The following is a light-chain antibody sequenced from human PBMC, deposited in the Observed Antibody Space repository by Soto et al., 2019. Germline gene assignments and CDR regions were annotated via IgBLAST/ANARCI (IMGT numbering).Light chain of an antibody. CDR3: CSYSTTSGYV. J-gene: IGLJ1*01. Sequence: QSALTQPASVSGSPGQSITISCTGTRSDVGGYKYVSWYQQHPGKVPKLMIYDVSNRPSGVSNRFSGSKSGNTASLTISGLQAEDEADYYCCSYSTTSGYVFGTGTKVTVL. V-gene: IGLV2-14*03. CDR2: DVS. CDR1: RSDVGGYKY.